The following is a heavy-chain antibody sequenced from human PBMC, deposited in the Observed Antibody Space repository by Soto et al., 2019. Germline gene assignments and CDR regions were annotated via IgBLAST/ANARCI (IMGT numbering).Heavy chain of an antibody. J-gene: IGHJ5*02. Sequence: QVQLVQSGAEVKKPGASVKVSCKASGYTFTSYGISWVRQAPGQGLEWMGWISAYNGDTNYAQKLQGRVTMTTDTSTSTAYMELRSLRSDDTAVYYCARDARVAVAGNWFDPWGQGTLVTVSS. CDR2: ISAYNGDT. V-gene: IGHV1-18*01. D-gene: IGHD6-19*01. CDR1: GYTFTSYG. CDR3: ARDARVAVAGNWFDP.